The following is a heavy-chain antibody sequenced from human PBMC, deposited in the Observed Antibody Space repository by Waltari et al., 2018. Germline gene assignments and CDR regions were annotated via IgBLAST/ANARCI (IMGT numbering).Heavy chain of an antibody. V-gene: IGHV4-59*11. D-gene: IGHD6-19*01. CDR1: GGSISSHY. J-gene: IGHJ4*02. Sequence: QVQLQESGPGLVKPSETLSLTCTVSGGSISSHYWSWIRQPPGKGLEWIGYIYYSGSTNYNPSLKSRVTISVDTSKNQFSLKLSSVTAADTAVYYCARDRSVAGDFDYWGQGTLVTVSS. CDR2: IYYSGST. CDR3: ARDRSVAGDFDY.